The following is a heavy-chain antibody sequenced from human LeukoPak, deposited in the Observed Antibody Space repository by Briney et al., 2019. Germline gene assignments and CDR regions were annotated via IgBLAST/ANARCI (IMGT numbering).Heavy chain of an antibody. CDR1: GGSISSYY. J-gene: IGHJ4*02. CDR3: ARATVWDVYYFDY. Sequence: SGTLSLTCTVSGGSISSYYWGWIRQPPGKGLEWIGSIYYSGSTYYNPSLKSRVTISVDTSKNQFSLKLSSVTAADTAVYYCARATVWDVYYFDYWGQGTLVTVSS. CDR2: IYYSGST. D-gene: IGHD4-17*01. V-gene: IGHV4-39*07.